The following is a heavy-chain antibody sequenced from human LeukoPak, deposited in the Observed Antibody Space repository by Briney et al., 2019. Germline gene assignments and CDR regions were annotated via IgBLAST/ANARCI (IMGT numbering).Heavy chain of an antibody. CDR1: GFTFSSYG. D-gene: IGHD2-2*01. CDR3: AKVLGYQLPFDY. Sequence: GGSLRLSCAASGFTFSSYGMHWVRQAPGKGLEWVSAISGSGGSTYYADSVKGRFTISRDNSKNTLYLQMNSLRAEDTAVYYCAKVLGYQLPFDYWGQGTLVTVSS. V-gene: IGHV3-23*01. J-gene: IGHJ4*02. CDR2: ISGSGGST.